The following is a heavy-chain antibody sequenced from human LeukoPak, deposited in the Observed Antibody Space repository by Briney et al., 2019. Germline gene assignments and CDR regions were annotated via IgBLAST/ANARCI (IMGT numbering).Heavy chain of an antibody. V-gene: IGHV1-46*01. Sequence: ASVKVSCKASGYTFISFDIDWVRQAPGQGLEWMGIINPSGGSTSYAQKFQGRVTMTRDMSTSTVYMELSSLRSEDTAVYYCARATGSGYYYLADYWGQGTLVTASS. CDR3: ARATGSGYYYLADY. CDR2: INPSGGST. D-gene: IGHD3-22*01. CDR1: GYTFISFD. J-gene: IGHJ4*02.